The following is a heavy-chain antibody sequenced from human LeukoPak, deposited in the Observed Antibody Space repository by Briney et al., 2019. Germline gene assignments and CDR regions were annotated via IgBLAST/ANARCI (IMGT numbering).Heavy chain of an antibody. CDR1: GGSISSGF. Sequence: ETLSLTCTVSGGSISSGFWSWIRQPPGKGLEWTGYIYYSGSTNYNPSLKSRVTISIDTSKSQFSLKLSSVTAADTAVYYCARQAYCSGSSCNPFDYWGQGTLVTVSS. V-gene: IGHV4-59*08. J-gene: IGHJ4*02. CDR2: IYYSGST. D-gene: IGHD2-15*01. CDR3: ARQAYCSGSSCNPFDY.